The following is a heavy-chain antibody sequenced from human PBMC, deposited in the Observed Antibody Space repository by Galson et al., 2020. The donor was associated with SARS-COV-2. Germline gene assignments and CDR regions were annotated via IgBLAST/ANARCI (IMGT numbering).Heavy chain of an antibody. CDR1: GFTFSSYA. CDR2: ISYDGSNK. CDR3: ARSETYGDYFWFDP. J-gene: IGHJ5*02. V-gene: IGHV3-30*04. Sequence: GGSLRLSCAASGFTFSSYAMHWVRQAPGKGLEWVAVISYDGSNKYYADSVKGRFTISRDNSKNTLYLQMNSLRAEDTAVYYCARSETYGDYFWFDPWGQGTLVTVSS. D-gene: IGHD4-17*01.